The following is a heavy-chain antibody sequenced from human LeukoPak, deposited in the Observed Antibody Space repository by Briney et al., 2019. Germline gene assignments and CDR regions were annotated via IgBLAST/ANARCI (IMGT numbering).Heavy chain of an antibody. CDR2: ISGSGGST. V-gene: IGHV3-23*01. D-gene: IGHD3-22*01. CDR3: AKDGNDSSGYSDV. CDR1: GFTFSSYA. J-gene: IGHJ6*04. Sequence: GGSLRLSCAASGFTFSSYAMSWVRQAPGKGLEWVSAISGSGGSTYYADSVKGRFTTSRDNSKNTLYLQMNSLRAEDTAVYYCAKDGNDSSGYSDVWGKGTTVTVSS.